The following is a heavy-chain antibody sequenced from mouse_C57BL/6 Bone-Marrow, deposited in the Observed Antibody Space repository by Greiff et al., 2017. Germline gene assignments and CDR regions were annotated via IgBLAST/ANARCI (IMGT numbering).Heavy chain of an antibody. V-gene: IGHV1-69*01. Sequence: QVQLQQSGAELVMPGASVKLSCKASGYTFTSYWMHWVKQRPGQGLEWIGELDPSDSYTNYNQKFKGKSTLTVDKSSSTAYMQLSSLTSEDSAVYYCANDGYFWYFDVWGTGTTVTVSS. CDR3: ANDGYFWYFDV. D-gene: IGHD2-3*01. CDR2: LDPSDSYT. CDR1: GYTFTSYW. J-gene: IGHJ1*03.